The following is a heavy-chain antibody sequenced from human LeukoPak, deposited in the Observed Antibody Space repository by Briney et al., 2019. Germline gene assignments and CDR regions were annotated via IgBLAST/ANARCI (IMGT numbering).Heavy chain of an antibody. CDR3: TTDRLLTITMVRGVIITPNAPFDY. J-gene: IGHJ4*02. D-gene: IGHD3-10*01. V-gene: IGHV3-15*01. CDR1: GFTFSNAW. Sequence: PGGSLRLSCAASGFTFSNAWMSWVRQAPGKGLEWVGRIKSKTDGGTTDYAAPVKGRFTISRDDSKNTLYLQMNSLKTEDTAVYYCTTDRLLTITMVRGVIITPNAPFDYWGQGTLVTVSS. CDR2: IKSKTDGGTT.